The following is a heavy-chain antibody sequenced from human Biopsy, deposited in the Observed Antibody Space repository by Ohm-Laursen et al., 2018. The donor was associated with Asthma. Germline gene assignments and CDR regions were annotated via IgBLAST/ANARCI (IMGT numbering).Heavy chain of an antibody. Sequence: SLRLSCAASGFTFSSYGMHWVRQAPGKGLEWVAVIWYDGSNKYYIDSVKGRFTISRDNSKNTLYLQMNSLRAEDTAVYYCAKKITSRGGMDVWGQGTTATVSS. D-gene: IGHD5-24*01. CDR1: GFTFSSYG. CDR2: IWYDGSNK. J-gene: IGHJ6*02. CDR3: AKKITSRGGMDV. V-gene: IGHV3-33*06.